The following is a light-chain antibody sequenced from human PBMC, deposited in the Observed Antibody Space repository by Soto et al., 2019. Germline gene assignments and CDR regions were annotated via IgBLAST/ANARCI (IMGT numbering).Light chain of an antibody. Sequence: DIQMTQSPSSLSASVGDRVTITCRASQSISTYLNWYQQKPGKAPNLLIYAASVLQSGVPSRFSGSGSGTEFTLTISILQPEDFSTYYCQQTYSTVRTFGQGTKV. J-gene: IGKJ1*01. V-gene: IGKV1-39*01. CDR1: QSISTY. CDR3: QQTYSTVRT. CDR2: AAS.